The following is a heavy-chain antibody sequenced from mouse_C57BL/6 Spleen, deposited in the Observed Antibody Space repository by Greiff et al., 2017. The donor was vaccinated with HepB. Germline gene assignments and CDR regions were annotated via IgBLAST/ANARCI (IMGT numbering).Heavy chain of an antibody. Sequence: QVQLKQPGAELVKPGASVKLSCKASGYTFTSYWMQWVKQRPGQGLEWIGEIDPSDSYTNYNQKFKGKATLTVDTSSSTAYMQLSSLTSEDSAVYYCASPGSFDYWGQGTTLTVSS. CDR2: IDPSDSYT. CDR1: GYTFTSYW. CDR3: ASPGSFDY. V-gene: IGHV1-50*01. J-gene: IGHJ2*01.